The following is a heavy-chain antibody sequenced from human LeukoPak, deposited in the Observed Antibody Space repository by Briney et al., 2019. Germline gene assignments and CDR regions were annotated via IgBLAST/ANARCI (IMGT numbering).Heavy chain of an antibody. CDR2: IYTSEST. CDR1: GGSISSDSYY. J-gene: IGHJ6*03. V-gene: IGHV4-61*02. D-gene: IGHD1-26*01. Sequence: SETLSLTCTVSGGSISSDSYYWSWVRQPAGKELEWIGRIYTSESTNYNLSLKSRVTISVDTSKNQFSLRLSSVTAADTAVYYCAREERARSPRLGQYSGTYYYYYYMDVWGEGTTVTISS. CDR3: AREERARSPRLGQYSGTYYYYYYMDV.